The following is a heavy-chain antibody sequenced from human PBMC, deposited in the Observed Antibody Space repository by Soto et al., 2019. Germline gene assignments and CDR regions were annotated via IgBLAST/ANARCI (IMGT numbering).Heavy chain of an antibody. V-gene: IGHV4-59*01. CDR2: IYYTGST. D-gene: IGHD6-13*01. Sequence: QVQLQESGPGPANPSETLSLTCTVSGDSINNYYWSWIRQPPGKRLEWIGYIYYTGSTTYNPSLESRITMSVDTSKNQFSLKLSSVNAADTAVYYCAKYRRTEAEGFTLDYWGRGTLVTVSS. J-gene: IGHJ4*02. CDR1: GDSINNYY. CDR3: AKYRRTEAEGFTLDY.